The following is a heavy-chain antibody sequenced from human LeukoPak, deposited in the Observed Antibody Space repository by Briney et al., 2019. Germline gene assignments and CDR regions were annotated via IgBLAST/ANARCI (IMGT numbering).Heavy chain of an antibody. J-gene: IGHJ4*02. V-gene: IGHV3-48*03. D-gene: IGHD4-17*01. Sequence: PGGSLRLSCAASGFSFSTYEMNWVRQAPGKGLEWVSYISSNGSTIYYADSVKGRFTISRDNAKNSLYLQMNSLRAEDTALYYCAKGADYGDYVGGSYFDYWGQGTLVTVSS. CDR3: AKGADYGDYVGGSYFDY. CDR1: GFSFSTYE. CDR2: ISSNGSTI.